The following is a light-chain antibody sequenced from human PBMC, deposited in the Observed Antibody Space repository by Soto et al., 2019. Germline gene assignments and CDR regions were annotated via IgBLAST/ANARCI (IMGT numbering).Light chain of an antibody. CDR1: QRVDSNY. J-gene: IGKJ4*01. Sequence: EIVLTQSPGTLSLSPGERATLSCRASQRVDSNYLTWYQQKPGLPPGVIIYGSAIRAAGVPDRFNGSGSGTDFTLTITRLEPADFAVYYCQQYENSLLTFGGGTKVEL. CDR2: GSA. CDR3: QQYENSLLT. V-gene: IGKV3-20*01.